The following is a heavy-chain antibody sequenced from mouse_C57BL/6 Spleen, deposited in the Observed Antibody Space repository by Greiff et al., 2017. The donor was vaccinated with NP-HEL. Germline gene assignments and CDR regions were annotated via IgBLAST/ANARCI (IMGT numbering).Heavy chain of an antibody. CDR2: IFPGSVSP. D-gene: IGHD1-1*01. V-gene: IGHV1-75*01. CDR3: ARCAHYYGSSHWYFEG. Sequence: VQLQQSGPELVKPGASVKISCTASGYTFTDYYINWLKQRPGQELEGLGGIFPGSVSPNYIEKFTGTATLTVDKSSSTASRLLSSRTSEDSAVYFWARCAHYYGSSHWYFEGWGTGTTVTVAT. J-gene: IGHJ1*03. CDR1: GYTFTDYY.